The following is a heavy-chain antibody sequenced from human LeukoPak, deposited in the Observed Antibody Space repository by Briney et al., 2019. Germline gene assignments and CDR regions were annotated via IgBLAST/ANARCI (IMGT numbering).Heavy chain of an antibody. V-gene: IGHV4-34*01. D-gene: IGHD3-22*01. CDR2: INHSGST. J-gene: IGHJ4*02. Sequence: SETLSLTCAVYGGSFSGYYWSWIRQPPGKGLEWIGEINHSGSTNYNPSLKSRVTISVDTSKNQFSLKLRSVTAADTAVYYCASYDSSGYYFDYWGQGTLVTVSS. CDR3: ASYDSSGYYFDY. CDR1: GGSFSGYY.